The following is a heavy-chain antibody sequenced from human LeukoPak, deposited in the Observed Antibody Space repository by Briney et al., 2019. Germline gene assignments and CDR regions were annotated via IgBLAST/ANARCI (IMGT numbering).Heavy chain of an antibody. J-gene: IGHJ4*02. D-gene: IGHD3/OR15-3a*01. CDR3: VRGDFQSGN. CDR2: ISSSSSYI. V-gene: IGHV3-21*01. CDR1: GFTFSSYS. Sequence: GGSLRLSCAASGFTFSSYSMNWVRQAPGKGLEWLSSISSSSSYIYYADSVRGRFTISRDNAKNSLYLQMTRLRVDDTAVYYCVRGDFQSGNWGQGTLVTVSS.